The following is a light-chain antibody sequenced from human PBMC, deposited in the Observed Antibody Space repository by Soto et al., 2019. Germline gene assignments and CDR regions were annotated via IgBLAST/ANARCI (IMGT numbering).Light chain of an antibody. CDR1: SSDVGHYNF. CDR3: CSFAGSNTYVV. CDR2: RVS. V-gene: IGLV2-11*01. J-gene: IGLJ2*01. Sequence: QSALIQPRLVSGSPGQSVTISCTGTSSDVGHYNFVSWYQHHPGKAPKPMIYRVSQRPSGVPDRFSGSKSGNTASLTISGLQAEDEADYYCCSFAGSNTYVVFGGGTKVTVL.